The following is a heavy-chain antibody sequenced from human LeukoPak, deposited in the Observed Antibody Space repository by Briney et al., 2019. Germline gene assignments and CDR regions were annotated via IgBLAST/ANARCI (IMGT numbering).Heavy chain of an antibody. V-gene: IGHV1-18*01. CDR1: GYTFTSYG. Sequence: ASVKVSCKASGYTFTSYGISWVRQAPGQGLEWMGWISAYNGNTNYAQNLQGRVTMTTDTSTSTAYMELRSLRSDDTAVYYCARDKPHYYDSSGYYTNYYYYGMDVWGQGTTVTVSS. CDR3: ARDKPHYYDSSGYYTNYYYYGMDV. J-gene: IGHJ6*02. CDR2: ISAYNGNT. D-gene: IGHD3-22*01.